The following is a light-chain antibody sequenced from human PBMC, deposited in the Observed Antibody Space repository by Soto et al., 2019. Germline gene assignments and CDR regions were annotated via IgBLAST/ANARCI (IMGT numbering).Light chain of an antibody. CDR1: SSDVGSYHY. CDR3: SSYTSGRDVYV. CDR2: EVS. J-gene: IGLJ1*01. Sequence: QSVLTQPASVSGSPGQSITSSCTGTSSDVGSYHYVSWFQQHPGKAPKLIIFEVSDRPSGVSTRFSGSKSGDTASLTISGLQADDEADYYCSSYTSGRDVYVFGGGTKVTVL. V-gene: IGLV2-14*01.